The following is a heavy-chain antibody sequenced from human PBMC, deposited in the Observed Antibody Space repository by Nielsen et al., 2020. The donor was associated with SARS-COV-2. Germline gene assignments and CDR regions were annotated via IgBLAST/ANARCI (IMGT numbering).Heavy chain of an antibody. D-gene: IGHD3-3*01. J-gene: IGHJ5*02. Sequence: ASVKVSCKASGYTFTSYAMHWVRQAPGQRLEWMGWINAGNGNTKYSQKFQGRVTITRDTSASTAYMELSSLRSEDTAVYYCARDYGFWSGYHNWFDPWGQGTLVTVSS. CDR1: GYTFTSYA. CDR3: ARDYGFWSGYHNWFDP. V-gene: IGHV1-3*01. CDR2: INAGNGNT.